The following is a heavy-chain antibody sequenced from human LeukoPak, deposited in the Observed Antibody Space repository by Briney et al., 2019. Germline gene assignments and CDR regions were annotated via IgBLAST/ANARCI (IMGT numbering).Heavy chain of an antibody. CDR1: GYTFTSYG. Sequence: GASVKVSCKASGYTFTSYGISWVRQAPGQGLEWMGWISAYNGNTNYAQKLQGRVTMTTDTSTSTAYMELRGLRPDDTAVYYCARDSRYYNDYFDYWGQGTLVAVSS. CDR3: ARDSRYYNDYFDY. V-gene: IGHV1-18*01. D-gene: IGHD3-10*01. J-gene: IGHJ4*02. CDR2: ISAYNGNT.